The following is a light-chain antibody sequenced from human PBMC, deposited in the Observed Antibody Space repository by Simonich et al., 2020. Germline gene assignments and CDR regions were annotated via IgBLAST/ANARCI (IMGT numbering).Light chain of an antibody. CDR2: WAS. CDR3: QEVYSTPWT. Sequence: DIVMTQSPDSLAVSLGERATINFKSSQSVLYSSNNKNYLAWYQQKPGQPPKLLIYWASTRKYGVPDRCSGSGSGTDLTLTISSLQAEDVAVYYCQEVYSTPWTLGQGTKVEIK. CDR1: QSVLYSSNNKNY. V-gene: IGKV4-1*01. J-gene: IGKJ1*01.